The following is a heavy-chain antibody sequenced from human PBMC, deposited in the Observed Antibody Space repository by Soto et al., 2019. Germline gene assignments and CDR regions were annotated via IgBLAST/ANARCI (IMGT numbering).Heavy chain of an antibody. D-gene: IGHD3-22*01. Sequence: GGSLRLSCAASGFTFSSYAMSWVRQAPGKGLEWVSAISGSGGSTYYADSVKCRFTISRDNSKNTLYLQMNSLRAEDTAVYYCAKEVGGYYYDSSGYYYGPFDYWGQGTLVTVSS. J-gene: IGHJ4*02. CDR2: ISGSGGST. CDR3: AKEVGGYYYDSSGYYYGPFDY. V-gene: IGHV3-23*01. CDR1: GFTFSSYA.